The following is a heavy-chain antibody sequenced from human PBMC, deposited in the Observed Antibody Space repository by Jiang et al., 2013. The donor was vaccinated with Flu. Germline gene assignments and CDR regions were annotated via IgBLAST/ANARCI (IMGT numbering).Heavy chain of an antibody. Sequence: ELKEPGASVKVSCKASGYTLTSYAMNWVRQAPGQGLEWMGWINTNTGIPAYAQGFTGRFVFSLDTSVSTAYLQITSLKAEDTAMYYCARDQAAPVDNNWLDPWGQGTLITVSS. CDR2: INTNTGIP. V-gene: IGHV7-4-1*02. J-gene: IGHJ5*02. CDR1: GYTLTSYA. CDR3: ARDQAAPVDNNWLDP. D-gene: IGHD3-9*01.